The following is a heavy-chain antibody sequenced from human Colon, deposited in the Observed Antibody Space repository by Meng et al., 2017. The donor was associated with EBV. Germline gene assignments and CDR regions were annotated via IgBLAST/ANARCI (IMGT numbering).Heavy chain of an antibody. J-gene: IGHJ4*02. V-gene: IGHV4-31*03. Sequence: VPLHESGPGLVKPSQTLSLTCTVSGGSVSSGGYYWTWIRQHPGKGLEWFGHIYYSGSTFYNPSLKRRVIISIDTSKNQFSLNLRSVTAADTAVYYCARVSSGWDYFDYWGQGTLVTVSS. CDR2: IYYSGST. D-gene: IGHD6-19*01. CDR3: ARVSSGWDYFDY. CDR1: GGSVSSGGYY.